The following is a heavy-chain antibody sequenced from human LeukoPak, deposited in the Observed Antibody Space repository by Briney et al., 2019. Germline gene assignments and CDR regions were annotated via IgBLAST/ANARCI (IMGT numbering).Heavy chain of an antibody. CDR3: ASVGGSAYYFDY. Sequence: ASVKVSCKASGGTFSSYAISWVRQAPGQGLEWMGWMNPNSGNTGYAQKFQGRVTMTRNTSISTAYMELSSLRSEDTAVYYCASVGGSAYYFDYWGQGTLVTVSS. D-gene: IGHD3-16*01. V-gene: IGHV1-8*02. CDR2: MNPNSGNT. J-gene: IGHJ4*02. CDR1: GGTFSSYA.